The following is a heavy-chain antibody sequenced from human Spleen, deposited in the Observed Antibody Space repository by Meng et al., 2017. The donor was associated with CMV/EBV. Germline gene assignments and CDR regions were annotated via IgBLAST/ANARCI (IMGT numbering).Heavy chain of an antibody. CDR3: ARVYRDILVVPYYYGMDV. CDR2: IHYSGKT. V-gene: IGHV4-30-4*08. CDR1: GGSMNNDEYY. D-gene: IGHD2-2*01. J-gene: IGHJ6*02. Sequence: SETLSLTCIVSGGSMNNDEYYWNWIRQPPGKGLEWVGYIHYSGKTYYNPSLNRQVSISADTSKNQFSLKLRSVTSADTAVYYCARVYRDILVVPYYYGMDVWGHGTTVTVSS.